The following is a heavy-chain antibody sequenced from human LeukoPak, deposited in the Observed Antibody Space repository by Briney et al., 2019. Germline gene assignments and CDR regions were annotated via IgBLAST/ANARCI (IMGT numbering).Heavy chain of an antibody. V-gene: IGHV1-8*01. CDR2: MNPNSGNT. CDR1: GYTFTSYD. J-gene: IGHJ4*02. CDR3: AREVGIRGHFDY. D-gene: IGHD1-26*01. Sequence: ASVKVSCKASGYTFTSYDINWVRQATGQGPEWMGWMNPNSGNTGYAQKFQGRVTMTRNTSISTAYMELSSLRSQDTAVYYCAREVGIRGHFDYWGRGTPVTVSS.